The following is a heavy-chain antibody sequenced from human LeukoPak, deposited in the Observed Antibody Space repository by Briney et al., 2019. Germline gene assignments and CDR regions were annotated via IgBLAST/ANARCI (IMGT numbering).Heavy chain of an antibody. V-gene: IGHV4-34*01. CDR3: ARVLAPWYYDSSGYYPQDYYYYYMDV. CDR1: GGSFSGYY. CDR2: INHSGST. D-gene: IGHD3-22*01. Sequence: PSETLSLTCAVYGGSFSGYYWSWIRQPPGKGLEWIGEINHSGSTNYNPSLKSRVTISVDTSKNQFSLKLSSVTAADTAVYYCARVLAPWYYDSSGYYPQDYYYYYMDVWGKGTTVTVSS. J-gene: IGHJ6*03.